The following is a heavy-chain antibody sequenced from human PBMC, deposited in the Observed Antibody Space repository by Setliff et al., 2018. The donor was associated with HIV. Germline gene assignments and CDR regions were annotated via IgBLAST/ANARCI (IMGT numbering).Heavy chain of an antibody. Sequence: ASVKVSCKASGYTFTDYYIHWVRQAPGQGLEWMGWIYPNTGGTNYAQKFQGRVTMTRDTSTSTVYMELSSLRSEDTAVYYCARGKTWLRFLDYWGQGTLVTVSS. CDR1: GYTFTDYY. CDR2: IYPNTGGT. J-gene: IGHJ4*02. V-gene: IGHV1-2*02. D-gene: IGHD5-12*01. CDR3: ARGKTWLRFLDY.